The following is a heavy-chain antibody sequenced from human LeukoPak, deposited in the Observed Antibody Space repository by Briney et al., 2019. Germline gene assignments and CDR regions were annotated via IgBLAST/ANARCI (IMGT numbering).Heavy chain of an antibody. Sequence: GRSLRLSCAASGFTFSSYAMHWVRQAPGKGLEWVAVISYDGSNKYYADSVKGRFTISRDNSKNTLYLQMNSLRAEDTAVYFCASGKYRYGDNWFDPWGQGTLVTVSS. CDR1: GFTFSSYA. CDR2: ISYDGSNK. D-gene: IGHD5-18*01. V-gene: IGHV3-30*04. J-gene: IGHJ5*02. CDR3: ASGKYRYGDNWFDP.